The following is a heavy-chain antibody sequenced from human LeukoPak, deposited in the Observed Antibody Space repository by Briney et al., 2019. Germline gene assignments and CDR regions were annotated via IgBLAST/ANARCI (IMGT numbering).Heavy chain of an antibody. J-gene: IGHJ4*02. D-gene: IGHD1-26*01. CDR3: ARNGGSGTYYDGSFDY. CDR2: IYTSGST. V-gene: IGHV4-4*07. Sequence: SETLSLTCTVSGGSISSYYWSWIRQSAGKGLEWIGRIYTSGSTNYNPSLKSRVTMTVDTSKNQFSLKLSSVTAADTAVYYCARNGGSGTYYDGSFDYWGQGTLVTVSS. CDR1: GGSISSYY.